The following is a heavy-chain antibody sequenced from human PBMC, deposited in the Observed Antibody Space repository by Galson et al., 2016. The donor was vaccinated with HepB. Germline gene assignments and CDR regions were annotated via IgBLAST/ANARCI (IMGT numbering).Heavy chain of an antibody. D-gene: IGHD2-2*01. CDR3: ARDPRKIQYQLLEIYYDYSAMDV. J-gene: IGHJ6*02. V-gene: IGHV1-18*01. CDR1: GYTFTTYG. CDR2: ISAYNGNT. Sequence: SVKVSCKASGYTFTTYGISWVRQAPGQGLEWMGWISAYNGNTNYAQELQGRVTMTTDTSTSTAYMELRSLRSDDTAVYYCARDPRKIQYQLLEIYYDYSAMDVGGQGTTSTVSS.